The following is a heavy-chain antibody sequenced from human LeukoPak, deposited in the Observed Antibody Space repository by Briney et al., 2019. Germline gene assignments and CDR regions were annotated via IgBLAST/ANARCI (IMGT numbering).Heavy chain of an antibody. CDR3: ANGQAASGNFLLRDYYYFIDV. CDR2: INGNGAAT. CDR1: GFTFSSYA. Sequence: GGSLRLSCAASGFTFSSYAVSWVRQAPGKGLEWVSTINGNGAATYYADSFKGRFLISRDDSKSTVYLRMNKLRVEDSGLYYCANGQAASGNFLLRDYYYFIDVWGKGTTVIVS. J-gene: IGHJ6*03. V-gene: IGHV3-23*01. D-gene: IGHD1-26*01.